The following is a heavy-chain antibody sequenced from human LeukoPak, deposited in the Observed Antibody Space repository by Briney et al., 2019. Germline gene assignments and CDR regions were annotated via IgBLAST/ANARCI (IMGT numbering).Heavy chain of an antibody. J-gene: IGHJ4*02. D-gene: IGHD4-17*01. CDR3: ASPHDYGDRFDY. CDR2: IKQDGSEK. CDR1: GFTFSSYW. Sequence: PGGSLRLCCAASGFTFSSYWMRWVRQAPGKGLEWVANIKQDGSEKYYVDSVKGRFTISRDNAKNSLYLQMNSLRAEETAVYYCASPHDYGDRFDYWGQGTLVTVSS. V-gene: IGHV3-7*01.